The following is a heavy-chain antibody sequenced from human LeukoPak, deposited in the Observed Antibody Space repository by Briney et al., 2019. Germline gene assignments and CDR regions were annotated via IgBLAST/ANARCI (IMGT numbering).Heavy chain of an antibody. Sequence: PSETLSLTCTVPGGSISSYYWSWIRQPPGKGLEWIGYIYYSGSTNYNPSLKSRVTISVDTSKNQFSLKLSSVTAADTAVYYCASLTGYDNYWGQGTLVTVSS. CDR3: ASLTGYDNY. CDR1: GGSISSYY. CDR2: IYYSGST. J-gene: IGHJ4*02. D-gene: IGHD3-9*01. V-gene: IGHV4-59*08.